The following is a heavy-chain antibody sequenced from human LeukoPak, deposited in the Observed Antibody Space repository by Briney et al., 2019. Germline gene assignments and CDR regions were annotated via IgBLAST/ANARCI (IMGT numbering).Heavy chain of an antibody. J-gene: IGHJ4*02. D-gene: IGHD3-22*01. CDR3: ASPVSGYRGLFDY. Sequence: GGSLRLSCAASGFTFSSYSMNWVRQAPGKGLEWVSYISSSSSTIYYADSVKGRFTISRDNAKNSLYLQMNSLRAEDTAVYYCASPVSGYRGLFDYWGQGTLVTVSS. CDR1: GFTFSSYS. V-gene: IGHV3-48*04. CDR2: ISSSSSTI.